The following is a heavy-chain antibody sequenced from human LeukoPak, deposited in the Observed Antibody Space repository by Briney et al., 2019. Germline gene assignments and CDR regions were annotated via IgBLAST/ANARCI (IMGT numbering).Heavy chain of an antibody. CDR3: ARDGDDYGDYVDAFDI. J-gene: IGHJ3*02. D-gene: IGHD4-17*01. CDR1: GYTFTGYY. Sequence: GASVKVSCKASGYTFTGYYMHWVRQAPGQGLEWMGRINPNSGGTNYAQKFQGRVTMTRDTSISTAYMELSRLRSDDTAVYYCARDGDDYGDYVDAFDIWGQGTMVTVSS. V-gene: IGHV1-2*06. CDR2: INPNSGGT.